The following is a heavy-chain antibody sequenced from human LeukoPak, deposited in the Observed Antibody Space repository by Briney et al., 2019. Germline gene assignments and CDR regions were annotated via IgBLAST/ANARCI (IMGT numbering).Heavy chain of an antibody. CDR1: GYTFISYG. CDR2: ISTYKGDT. D-gene: IGHD5-18*01. CDR3: AREWAGGYSYGPYLDY. V-gene: IGHV1-18*04. J-gene: IGHJ4*02. Sequence: ASVKVSCKASGYTFISYGINWVRQAPGQGLEWMSWISTYKGDTNYAQKFQGRVTMTTDTSTSTAYMEVKSLRSDDTAVYYCAREWAGGYSYGPYLDYWGQGTLVTVSS.